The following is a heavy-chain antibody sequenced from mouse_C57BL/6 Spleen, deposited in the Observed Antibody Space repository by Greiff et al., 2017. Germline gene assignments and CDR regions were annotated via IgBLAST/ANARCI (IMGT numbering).Heavy chain of an antibody. J-gene: IGHJ2*01. Sequence: QVQLQQPGAELVKPGASVKMSCKASGYTFTSYWINWVKPRPGQGLEWIGDIYPGSGSTNYNEKFKRKATLTVDTSSRTAYMQLSSLTSEDSAVYYCARWEYFDYWGQGTTRTVSS. CDR3: ARWEYFDY. V-gene: IGHV1-55*01. CDR1: GYTFTSYW. D-gene: IGHD4-1*01. CDR2: IYPGSGST.